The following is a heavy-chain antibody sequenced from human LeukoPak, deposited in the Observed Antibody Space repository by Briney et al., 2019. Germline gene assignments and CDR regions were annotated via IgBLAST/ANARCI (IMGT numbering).Heavy chain of an antibody. CDR3: VRDYENLTGSKTRFHY. D-gene: IGHD3-9*01. Sequence: GGSLRLSCAASGFTFSRYSMNWVRQAPGKGLEWASCISSSSSYIYYANSVKGRFTISRDNAKNSLYLQMNSLRAEDTAVYYCVRDYENLTGSKTRFHYWGQGTLVTVSS. CDR1: GFTFSRYS. J-gene: IGHJ4*02. V-gene: IGHV3-21*01. CDR2: ISSSSSYI.